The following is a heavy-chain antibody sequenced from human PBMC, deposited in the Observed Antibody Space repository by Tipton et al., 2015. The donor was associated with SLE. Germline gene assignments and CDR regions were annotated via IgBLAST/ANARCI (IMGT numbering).Heavy chain of an antibody. CDR2: ISWDSDGL. D-gene: IGHD3-9*01. V-gene: IGHV3-9*01. J-gene: IGHJ4*02. CDR3: VTDMDYFGSRSTLEY. Sequence: SLRLSCAVSGFDFDDYAMHWVRQAPGKGLEWVSGISWDSDGLHYADSVKGRFTISRDNGKSALYLHMNGLRPEDTALYYCVTDMDYFGSRSTLEYWGQGILVTVSS. CDR1: GFDFDDYA.